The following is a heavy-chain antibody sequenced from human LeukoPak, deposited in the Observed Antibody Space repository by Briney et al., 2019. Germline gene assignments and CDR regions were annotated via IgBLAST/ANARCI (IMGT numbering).Heavy chain of an antibody. D-gene: IGHD6-13*01. CDR1: GFTFEDYA. Sequence: PGGSLRLSCAASGFTFEDYAMHWVRHAPGKGLEWVSGISWNSNSIGYADSVKGRFTISRDNAKNSLYLQMNSLRAEDTALYYCGKDMKYSSRWLDYWGQGTLVTVSS. J-gene: IGHJ4*02. V-gene: IGHV3-9*01. CDR2: ISWNSNSI. CDR3: GKDMKYSSRWLDY.